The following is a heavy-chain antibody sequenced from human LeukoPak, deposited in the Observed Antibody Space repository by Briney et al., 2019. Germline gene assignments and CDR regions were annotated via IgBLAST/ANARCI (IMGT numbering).Heavy chain of an antibody. Sequence: PSETLSLTCAVYGGSFSGYYWSWIRQPPGKGLEWIGYIYHSGSTYYNPSLKSRVTISVDRSKNQFSLKLSSVTAADTAVYYCARTLWGYSSSQNWFDPWGQGTLVTVSS. CDR2: IYHSGST. CDR3: ARTLWGYSSSQNWFDP. V-gene: IGHV4-30-2*01. CDR1: GGSFSGYY. J-gene: IGHJ5*02. D-gene: IGHD6-13*01.